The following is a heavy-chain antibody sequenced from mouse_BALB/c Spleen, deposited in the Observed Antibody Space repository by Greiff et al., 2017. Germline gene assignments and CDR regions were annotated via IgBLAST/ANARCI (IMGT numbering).Heavy chain of an antibody. CDR1: GYTFTSYW. Sequence: LQQPGSELVRPGASVKLSCKASGYTFTSYWMHWVKQRHGQGLEWIGNIYPGSGSTNYDEKFKSKGTLTVDTSSSTAYMHLSSLTSEDSAVYYCTRDYGSSYVSYAMDYWGQGTSVTVSS. CDR2: IYPGSGST. D-gene: IGHD1-1*01. CDR3: TRDYGSSYVSYAMDY. J-gene: IGHJ4*01. V-gene: IGHV1S22*01.